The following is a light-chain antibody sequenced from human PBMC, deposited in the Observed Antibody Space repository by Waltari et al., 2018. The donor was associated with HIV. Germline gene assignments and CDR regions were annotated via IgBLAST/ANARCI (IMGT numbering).Light chain of an antibody. Sequence: QSALTQPRSVSGSPGQSVTFSCTGTSDDIGASTFVSWYQQHPGKAPKLILYEVIHRHSGVPDRFSGSRSGNTASLTISGLQNEDEANYYCCSYTGDSWVFGAGTILTVL. V-gene: IGLV2-11*01. CDR1: SDDIGASTF. J-gene: IGLJ3*02. CDR2: EVI. CDR3: CSYTGDSWV.